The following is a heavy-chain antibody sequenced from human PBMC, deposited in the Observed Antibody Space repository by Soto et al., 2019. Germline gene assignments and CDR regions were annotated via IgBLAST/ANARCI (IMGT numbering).Heavy chain of an antibody. CDR1: GFTFSSYA. J-gene: IGHJ4*02. V-gene: IGHV3-23*01. D-gene: IGHD1-7*01. Sequence: GGSLRLSCAASGFTFSSYAMSWVRQAPGKGLEWASAISGSGGSTYYADSVKGRFTISRDNSKNTLYLQMNSLRAEDTAVYYCAKDQSNYGGSAYWGQGTLVTVSS. CDR2: ISGSGGST. CDR3: AKDQSNYGGSAY.